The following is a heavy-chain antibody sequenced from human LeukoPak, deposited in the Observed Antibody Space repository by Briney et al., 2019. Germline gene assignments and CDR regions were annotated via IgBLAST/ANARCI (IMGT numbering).Heavy chain of an antibody. Sequence: SETLSLTCTVSGGSISSGSYYWSWIRQPAGKGLEWIGRIYTSGSTNYNPSLKSRVTISVDTSKNQFSLKLSSVTAADTAVYYCARERGSIVVVPAAIDAFDIWGQGTMVTVSS. J-gene: IGHJ3*02. CDR2: IYTSGST. V-gene: IGHV4-61*02. CDR3: ARERGSIVVVPAAIDAFDI. D-gene: IGHD2-2*01. CDR1: GGSISSGSYY.